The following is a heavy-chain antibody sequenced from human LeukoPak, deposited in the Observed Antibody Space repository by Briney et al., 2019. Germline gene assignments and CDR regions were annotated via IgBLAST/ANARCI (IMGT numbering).Heavy chain of an antibody. CDR3: ARAGAYYDSSGYHHFDS. CDR1: GYTFTGYY. Sequence: ASVKVSCKASGYTFTGYYMNWVRQAPGQGLEWMGWVNPNSGGTNYAQKFQGRVTMTRDKSISTACMELSRLTYDDTAVYYCARAGAYYDSSGYHHFDSWGQGTLVTVSS. CDR2: VNPNSGGT. V-gene: IGHV1-2*02. J-gene: IGHJ4*02. D-gene: IGHD3-22*01.